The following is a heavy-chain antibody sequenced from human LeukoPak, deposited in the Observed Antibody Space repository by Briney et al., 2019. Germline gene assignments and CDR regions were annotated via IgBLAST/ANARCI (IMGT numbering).Heavy chain of an antibody. CDR1: GYTFTSYG. V-gene: IGHV1-18*01. CDR2: ISAYNGNT. Sequence: GASVKVSCKASGYTFTSYGISWVREAPGQGLEWMGWISAYNGNTNYAQKLQGRVTMTTDTATSTAYMELRSLRSDDTAVYYCAREDLTGTTKDYWGQGTLVTVSS. J-gene: IGHJ4*02. CDR3: AREDLTGTTKDY. D-gene: IGHD1-7*01.